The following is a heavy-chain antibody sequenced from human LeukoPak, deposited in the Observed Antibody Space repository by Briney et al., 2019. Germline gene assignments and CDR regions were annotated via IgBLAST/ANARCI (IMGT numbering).Heavy chain of an antibody. CDR2: IYTSGST. Sequence: SGTLSLTCTVSGGSISSYYWSWIRQPAGKGLEWIGRIYTSGSTNYNPSLKSRVTMSVDTSKNQFSLKLSSVTAADTAVYYCARASYYYDSSGYFLFDYWGQGTLVTVSS. CDR3: ARASYYYDSSGYFLFDY. D-gene: IGHD3-22*01. CDR1: GGSISSYY. V-gene: IGHV4-4*07. J-gene: IGHJ4*02.